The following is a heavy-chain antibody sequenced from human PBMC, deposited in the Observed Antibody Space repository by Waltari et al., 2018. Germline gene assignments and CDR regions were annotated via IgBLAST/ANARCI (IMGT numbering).Heavy chain of an antibody. Sequence: EVQLVESGGHLIQPGGSLRLSCAASSFNVSSYYMNWVRQAPGKGLEWVSILYPAGNTYYADSVKGRFTFSRDNSKNTLYLQMNSLRAEDTAVYYCARGNTKYGMDVWGQGTTVTVSS. CDR2: LYPAGNT. CDR3: ARGNTKYGMDV. D-gene: IGHD3-10*01. V-gene: IGHV3-53*01. J-gene: IGHJ6*02. CDR1: SFNVSSYY.